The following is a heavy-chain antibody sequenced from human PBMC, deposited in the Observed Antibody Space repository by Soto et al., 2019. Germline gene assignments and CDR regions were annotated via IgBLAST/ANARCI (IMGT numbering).Heavy chain of an antibody. V-gene: IGHV3-48*01. CDR2: IDSSSSPT. CDR1: GFTFSSYS. D-gene: IGHD2-2*01. CDR3: VRDEEKVPPGKHRVHGDY. Sequence: DVQLVESGGGLVQPGGSLRLSCAASGFTFSSYSLNWVRQAPGKGLEWLAYIDSSSSPTYYADSVKGRFTISRDNAKNSRYLQMNSLRAENTAVYHCVRDEEKVPPGKHRVHGDYWGKGTMVTVSS. J-gene: IGHJ4*02.